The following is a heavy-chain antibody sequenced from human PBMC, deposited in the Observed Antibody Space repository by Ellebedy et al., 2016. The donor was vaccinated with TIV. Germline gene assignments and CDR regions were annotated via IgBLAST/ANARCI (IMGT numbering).Heavy chain of an antibody. V-gene: IGHV3-23*01. Sequence: GGSLRLSXVASGFTFSNYAMTWVRQAPGKGLEWVSAISESGGSIDNADSVKGRFTISRDNSKNTLILQMNSLRAEDTAVYYCVLMSSVVGTYWGQGTMVTVSS. CDR3: VLMSSVVGTY. J-gene: IGHJ4*02. CDR1: GFTFSNYA. CDR2: ISESGGSI. D-gene: IGHD6-19*01.